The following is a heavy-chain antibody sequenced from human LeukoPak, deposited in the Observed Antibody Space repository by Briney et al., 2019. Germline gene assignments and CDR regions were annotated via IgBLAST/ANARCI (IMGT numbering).Heavy chain of an antibody. J-gene: IGHJ3*02. CDR2: INPTVGST. Sequence: SVKASCKPSGYTFTSYYMHWVRHPPEQGHEWMGIINPTVGSTSYAQTFQGRVTMTRDTSTSTVYMELSSLRSEDTAVYYCARDFPYWFGAKFDAFDIWGEGTMVTVSS. D-gene: IGHD3-10*01. CDR3: ARDFPYWFGAKFDAFDI. CDR1: GYTFTSYY. V-gene: IGHV1-46*01.